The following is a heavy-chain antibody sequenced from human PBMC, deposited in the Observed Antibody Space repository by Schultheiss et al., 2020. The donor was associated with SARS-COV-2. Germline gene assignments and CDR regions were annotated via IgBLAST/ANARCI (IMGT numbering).Heavy chain of an antibody. CDR3: ARDRSHSRSPSFDY. V-gene: IGHV3-74*01. D-gene: IGHD2/OR15-2a*01. J-gene: IGHJ4*02. Sequence: GGSLRLSCAASGFTFSSFSMNWVRQAPGKGLVWVSRIKSDGRSTSYADSVKGRFTISRDNAKNSLYLQMNSLRAEDTAVYYCARDRSHSRSPSFDYWGQGTLVTVSS. CDR2: IKSDGRST. CDR1: GFTFSSFS.